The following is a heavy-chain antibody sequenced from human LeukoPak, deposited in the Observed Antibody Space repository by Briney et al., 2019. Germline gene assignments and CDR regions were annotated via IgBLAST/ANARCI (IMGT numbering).Heavy chain of an antibody. D-gene: IGHD1-26*01. CDR2: IKQDGSET. J-gene: IGHJ4*02. CDR3: ERRPSGSYYLDY. Sequence: PGGSLRLSCAASGFTFSTYGMSWVRQAPGKGLEWVANIKQDGSETYYVDSVKGRFTISRDNAKNSLYLQMNSLRAEDTAVYYCERRPSGSYYLDYCCEGTLVAVSS. V-gene: IGHV3-7*01. CDR1: GFTFSTYG.